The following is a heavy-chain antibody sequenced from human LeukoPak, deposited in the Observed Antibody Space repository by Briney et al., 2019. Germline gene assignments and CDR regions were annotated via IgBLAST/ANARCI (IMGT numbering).Heavy chain of an antibody. J-gene: IGHJ4*02. Sequence: GSLRLSCVGSGFSFRYFAIHWVRQAPGKGLEYVSVINTDGRITYYADSVKGRFTISRDNSKNTVYLQMGSLRGDDMAVYYCTRDGGSFCDFDYWGQGALVTVS. V-gene: IGHV3-64*02. D-gene: IGHD1-26*01. CDR2: INTDGRIT. CDR3: TRDGGSFCDFDY. CDR1: GFSFRYFA.